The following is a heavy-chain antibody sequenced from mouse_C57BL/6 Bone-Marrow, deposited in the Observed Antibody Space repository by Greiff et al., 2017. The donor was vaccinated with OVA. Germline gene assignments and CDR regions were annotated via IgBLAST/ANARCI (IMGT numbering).Heavy chain of an antibody. CDR3: ARRRGYYYGSSYYWYFDV. Sequence: QVTLKVSGPGILQSSQTLSLTCSFSGFSLSTSGMGVSWIRQPSGKGLEWLAHIYWDDDKRYNPSLKSRLTISKDTSRNQVFLKITSVDTADTATYYCARRRGYYYGSSYYWYFDVWGTGTTVTVSS. J-gene: IGHJ1*03. D-gene: IGHD1-1*01. CDR2: IYWDDDK. CDR1: GFSLSTSGMG. V-gene: IGHV8-12*01.